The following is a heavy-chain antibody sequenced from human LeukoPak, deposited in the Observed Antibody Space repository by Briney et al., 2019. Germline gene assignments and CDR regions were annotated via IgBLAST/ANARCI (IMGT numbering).Heavy chain of an antibody. J-gene: IGHJ4*02. CDR1: GFTFSDYY. CDR3: ASDRSVDGTV. V-gene: IGHV3-11*06. CDR2: IRSSSSYT. Sequence: PGGSLRLSCAASGFTFSDYYMSWIRQAPGKGLEWVSYIRSSSSYTNYAVSVKGRFTIYSDNAKNSLYLQMDSLRAEGTAVYYCASDRSVDGTVWGQGTLVTVCS. D-gene: IGHD6-19*01.